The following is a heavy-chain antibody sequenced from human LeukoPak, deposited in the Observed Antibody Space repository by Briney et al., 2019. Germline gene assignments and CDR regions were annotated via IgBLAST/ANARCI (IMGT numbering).Heavy chain of an antibody. Sequence: SETLSLTCTVSGGSISSSSYYWGWIRQPPGKGLEWIGSIYYSGSTYYNPSLKSRVTISVDTSKNQFSLKLSSVTAADTAVCYCARRSMARDYFDYWGQGTLVTVSS. D-gene: IGHD2-2*01. CDR1: GGSISSSSYY. J-gene: IGHJ4*02. CDR3: ARRSMARDYFDY. V-gene: IGHV4-39*01. CDR2: IYYSGST.